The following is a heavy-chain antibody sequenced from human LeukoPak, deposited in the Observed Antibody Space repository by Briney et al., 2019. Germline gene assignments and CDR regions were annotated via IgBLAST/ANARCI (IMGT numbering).Heavy chain of an antibody. CDR3: ARYRPYYYDSSGPLGKWFDP. J-gene: IGHJ5*02. CDR1: GYTFTSYG. Sequence: GASVKVSCKASGYTFTSYGISWVRQAPGQGLEWMGWISAYNGNTNYAQKLQGRVTMTTDTSTSTAYMELRSLRAEDTAVYYCARYRPYYYDSSGPLGKWFDPWGQGTLVTVSS. CDR2: ISAYNGNT. D-gene: IGHD3-22*01. V-gene: IGHV1-18*01.